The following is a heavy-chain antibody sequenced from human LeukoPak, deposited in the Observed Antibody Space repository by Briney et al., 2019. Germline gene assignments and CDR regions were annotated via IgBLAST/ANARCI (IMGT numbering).Heavy chain of an antibody. Sequence: ASVKVSCTASGYTFTSYAMHWVRQAPGQRLEWMGWINAGNGNTKYSQKFQGRVTITRDTSTSTVYMELSSLRSEDTAVYYCARDGYYYDSSGYYRPYYYFDYWGQGTLVTVSS. V-gene: IGHV1-3*01. CDR2: INAGNGNT. J-gene: IGHJ4*02. CDR1: GYTFTSYA. CDR3: ARDGYYYDSSGYYRPYYYFDY. D-gene: IGHD3-22*01.